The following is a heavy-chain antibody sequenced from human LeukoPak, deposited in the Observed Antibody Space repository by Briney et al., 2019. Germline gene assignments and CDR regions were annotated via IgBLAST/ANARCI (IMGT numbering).Heavy chain of an antibody. J-gene: IGHJ4*02. CDR3: ARDYDSSGYYFSGADY. CDR1: GVSLSSYY. V-gene: IGHV4-4*07. CDR2: IYTSGST. D-gene: IGHD3-22*01. Sequence: SETLSLTCTVSGVSLSSYYWSWIRQPAGKGLEWIGRIYTSGSTNYNPSLKSRVTMSVDTSKNQFSLKLSSVTAADTAVYYCARDYDSSGYYFSGADYWGQGTLVTVSS.